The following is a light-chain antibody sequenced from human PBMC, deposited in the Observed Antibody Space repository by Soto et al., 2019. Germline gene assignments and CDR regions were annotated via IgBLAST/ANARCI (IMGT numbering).Light chain of an antibody. CDR2: SNN. Sequence: QSVLTQPPSASGTPGQRVTISYSGSSSNIGSNTVNWYQQLPGTAPKLLIYSNNQRPSGGPDRFPGSKSGTSASLAISGLQFEDDADYYCAAWDDSLNGYVFGTGTKVTVL. J-gene: IGLJ1*01. CDR1: SSNIGSNT. V-gene: IGLV1-44*01. CDR3: AAWDDSLNGYV.